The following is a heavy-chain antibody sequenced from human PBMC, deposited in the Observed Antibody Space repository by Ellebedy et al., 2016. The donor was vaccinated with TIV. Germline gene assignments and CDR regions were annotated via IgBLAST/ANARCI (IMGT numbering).Heavy chain of an antibody. Sequence: GESLKISXVASGFTLGNYEMTWVRQAPGKGLQWISIIRTNSYNTLYADSVKGRFTISRDNSKNTLYLQMNSLRAEDTAVYYCARGGYSSGWYGPHTEFDYWGQGTLVTVSS. D-gene: IGHD6-19*01. CDR2: IRTNSYNT. V-gene: IGHV3-23*01. CDR1: GFTLGNYE. J-gene: IGHJ4*02. CDR3: ARGGYSSGWYGPHTEFDY.